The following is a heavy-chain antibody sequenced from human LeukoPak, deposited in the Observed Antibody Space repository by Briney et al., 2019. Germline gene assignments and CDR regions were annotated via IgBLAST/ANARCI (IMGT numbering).Heavy chain of an antibody. CDR2: ISSSSSTI. Sequence: GGSLRLSCAASGFTFSSYGMNWVRQSPGKGLEWVSYISSSSSTIYYADSVKGRFTISRDNAKNSLYLQMNSLRAEDTAVHYCARDRSGGYDFWSGYYTGFDYWGQGTLVTVSS. V-gene: IGHV3-48*01. D-gene: IGHD3-3*01. J-gene: IGHJ4*02. CDR1: GFTFSSYG. CDR3: ARDRSGGYDFWSGYYTGFDY.